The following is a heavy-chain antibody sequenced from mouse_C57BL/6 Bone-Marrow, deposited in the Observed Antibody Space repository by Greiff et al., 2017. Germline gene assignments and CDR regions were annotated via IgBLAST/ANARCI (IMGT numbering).Heavy chain of an antibody. V-gene: IGHV5-16*01. Sequence: DVKLLESEGGLVQPGSSMKLSCTASGFTFSDYYMAWVRQVPEKGLEWVANINYDGSSTYYLDSLKSRFIISRDNAKNILYLQMSSLKSEDTATYYCARVGTVVAHWYFDVWGTGTTVTVSS. D-gene: IGHD1-1*01. CDR3: ARVGTVVAHWYFDV. CDR1: GFTFSDYY. J-gene: IGHJ1*03. CDR2: INYDGSST.